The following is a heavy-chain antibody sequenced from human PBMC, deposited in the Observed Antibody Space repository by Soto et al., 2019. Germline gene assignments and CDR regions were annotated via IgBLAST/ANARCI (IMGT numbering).Heavy chain of an antibody. D-gene: IGHD3-10*01. Sequence: QVHLVQSGAEVKKPGASVKVSCKASGYTFTNYDINWVRQAPGQGLEWMGWISTYTGNTNYAQKLQGRVTMTTDTTTSTAYIELRSLRSDGTTVYYCARGYYYGSGRPTPGGMDVWGQGTTVTGSS. J-gene: IGHJ6*02. CDR2: ISTYTGNT. CDR1: GYTFTNYD. V-gene: IGHV1-18*01. CDR3: ARGYYYGSGRPTPGGMDV.